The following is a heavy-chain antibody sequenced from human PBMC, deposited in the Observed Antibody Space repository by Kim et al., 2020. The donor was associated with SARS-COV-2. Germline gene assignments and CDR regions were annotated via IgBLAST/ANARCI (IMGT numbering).Heavy chain of an antibody. V-gene: IGHV1-24*01. D-gene: IGHD3-22*01. CDR1: GYTLTDLS. CDR2: FDPEDGET. CDR3: ANSKAPQWGVDSSGYYYFDY. Sequence: ASVKVSCKVSGYTLTDLSMHWVRQAPGKGLEWMGGFDPEDGETIYAQKFQGRVTMTEDTSTDTAYMEMSSLRSEDTAVYYCANSKAPQWGVDSSGYYYFDYWCQGTLVTVSS. J-gene: IGHJ4*02.